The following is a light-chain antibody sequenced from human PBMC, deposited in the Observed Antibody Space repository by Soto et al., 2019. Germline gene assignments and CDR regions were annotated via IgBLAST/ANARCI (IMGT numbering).Light chain of an antibody. V-gene: IGLV3-21*02. J-gene: IGLJ2*01. Sequence: SYVLTQPPSVSVAPGQTARITCGGNNIGSKSVHWCQQRPGQAPVPVVYDGGDRPSGIPERFSGSSSGNTATLTISRVEAGDEADYYCQVWDINTDHILFGGGTKLTVL. CDR1: NIGSKS. CDR2: DGG. CDR3: QVWDINTDHIL.